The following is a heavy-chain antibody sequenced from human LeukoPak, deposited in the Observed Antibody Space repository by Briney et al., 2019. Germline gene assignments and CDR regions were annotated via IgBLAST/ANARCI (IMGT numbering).Heavy chain of an antibody. CDR2: MKSRADGGTI. D-gene: IGHD3-22*01. CDR1: GFTFSIVW. J-gene: IGHJ4*02. CDR3: ATGASRYYASSGFYPPFDY. Sequence: GGSLRLSCTASGFTFSIVWMTWVRQAPGKGLECVGRMKSRADGGTIDYAAPVKGRFTISRDDSENTLYLQLNSLKTEDTAVYYCATGASRYYASSGFYPPFDYWGQGTLVTVSS. V-gene: IGHV3-15*01.